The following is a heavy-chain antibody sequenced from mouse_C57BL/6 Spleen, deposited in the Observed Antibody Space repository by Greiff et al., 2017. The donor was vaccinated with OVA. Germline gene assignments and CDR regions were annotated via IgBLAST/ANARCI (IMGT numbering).Heavy chain of an antibody. CDR2: INPGSGGT. J-gene: IGHJ2*01. V-gene: IGHV1-54*01. Sequence: VMLVESGAELVRPGTSVKVSCKASGYAFTNYLIEWVKQRPGQGLEWIGVINPGSGGTNYNEKFKGKATLTADKSSSTAYMQLSSLTSEDSAVYFCARRGGSRDFDYWGQGTTLTVSA. CDR1: GYAFTNYL. CDR3: ARRGGSRDFDY. D-gene: IGHD1-1*01.